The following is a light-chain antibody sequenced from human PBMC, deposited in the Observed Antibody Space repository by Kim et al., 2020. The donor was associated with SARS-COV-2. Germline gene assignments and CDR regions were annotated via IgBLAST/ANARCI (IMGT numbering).Light chain of an antibody. CDR3: QQYNDWPLT. J-gene: IGKJ4*01. Sequence: EIVMTQSPATLSVSPGERVSLSCRASQSISNNLAWFQQKPGQPPRLLIYDTSTRATGTPARFSGSDSGAEFTLTLSNLQSEDFAIYYCQQYNDWPLTFGGGTKLEIK. CDR1: QSISNN. CDR2: DTS. V-gene: IGKV3-15*01.